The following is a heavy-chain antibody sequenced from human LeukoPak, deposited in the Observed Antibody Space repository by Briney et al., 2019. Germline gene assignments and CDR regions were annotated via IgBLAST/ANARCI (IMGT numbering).Heavy chain of an antibody. Sequence: GGSLRLSCAASGFTFSNAWMSWVRQAPGKGLEWVGRIRNKPNNYATAYAASVKGRFTISRDDSKNTAYLQMNSLKTEDTAVYYCTRQASAYGDPFDYWGHGTLVTVSS. J-gene: IGHJ4*01. CDR1: GFTFSNAW. CDR3: TRQASAYGDPFDY. CDR2: IRNKPNNYAT. D-gene: IGHD4-17*01. V-gene: IGHV3-73*01.